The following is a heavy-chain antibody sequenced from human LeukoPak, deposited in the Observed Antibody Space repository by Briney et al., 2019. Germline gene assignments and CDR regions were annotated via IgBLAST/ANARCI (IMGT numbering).Heavy chain of an antibody. Sequence: SETLSLTCTVSGGSISSYYWSWIRQPPGKGLEWIGYIYYSGSTNYNPSLMSRVTISVDTSKNQFSLKLSSVTAADTAVYYCANIIAADGSWGQGTLVTVSS. D-gene: IGHD6-13*01. J-gene: IGHJ4*02. V-gene: IGHV4-59*12. CDR3: ANIIAADGS. CDR2: IYYSGST. CDR1: GGSISSYY.